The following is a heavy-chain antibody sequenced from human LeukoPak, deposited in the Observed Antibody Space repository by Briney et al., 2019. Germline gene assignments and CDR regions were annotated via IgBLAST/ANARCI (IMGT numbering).Heavy chain of an antibody. J-gene: IGHJ5*02. CDR3: ARGAMIVVVTHADWFDP. CDR2: IYYSGST. D-gene: IGHD3-22*01. Sequence: SETLSLTCTVSGGSISSSSYYGGWIRQPPGKGLEWIGSIYYSGSTYYNPSLKSRVTISVDTSKNQFSLKLSSVTAADTAVYYCARGAMIVVVTHADWFDPWGQGTLVTVSS. V-gene: IGHV4-39*07. CDR1: GGSISSSSYY.